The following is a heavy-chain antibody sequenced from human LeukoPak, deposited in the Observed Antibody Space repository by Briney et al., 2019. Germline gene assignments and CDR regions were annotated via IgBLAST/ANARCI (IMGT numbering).Heavy chain of an antibody. CDR2: ISGSGGST. CDR3: AKDSSGWNYYFDY. V-gene: IGHV3-23*01. D-gene: IGHD6-19*01. J-gene: IGHJ4*02. Sequence: GGSLRLSCAASGFTFSSYAMSWVRQAPGKGLEWVSAISGSGGSTYYADSVKGRFTLSRDNSKSTLYLQMNRLRAEDTAVYYCAKDSSGWNYYFDYWGQGTLVTVSS. CDR1: GFTFSSYA.